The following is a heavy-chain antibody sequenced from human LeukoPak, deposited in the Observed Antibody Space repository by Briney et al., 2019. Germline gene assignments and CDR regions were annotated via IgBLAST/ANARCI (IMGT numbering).Heavy chain of an antibody. J-gene: IGHJ4*02. D-gene: IGHD6-6*01. CDR2: IYYSGST. Sequence: SETLSLTCTVSGGSISSGDYYWSWIRQPPGKGLEWIGSIYYSGSTYYNPSLKSRVTISVDTSKNQFSLKLSSVAAADTAVYYCARKAARWVLDNFDYWGQGTLVTVSS. CDR3: ARKAARWVLDNFDY. CDR1: GGSISSGDYY. V-gene: IGHV4-39*07.